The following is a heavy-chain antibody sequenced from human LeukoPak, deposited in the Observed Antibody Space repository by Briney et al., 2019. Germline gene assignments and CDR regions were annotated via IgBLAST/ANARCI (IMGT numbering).Heavy chain of an antibody. CDR2: ISGSGGST. V-gene: IGHV3-23*01. CDR1: GFTFSSYA. D-gene: IGHD3-22*01. CDR3: AKAPRGYYGNSGSDY. Sequence: PGGSLRLSCAASGFTFSSYAMSWVRQAPGKGLEWVSAISGSGGSTYYADSVKGRFTISRDNSKNTLYLQMNSLRAEDTAVYYCAKAPRGYYGNSGSDYWGQGTLVTVSS. J-gene: IGHJ4*02.